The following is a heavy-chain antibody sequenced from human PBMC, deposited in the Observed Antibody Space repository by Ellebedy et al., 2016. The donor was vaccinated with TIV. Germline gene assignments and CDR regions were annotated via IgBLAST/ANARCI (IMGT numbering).Heavy chain of an antibody. D-gene: IGHD1-26*01. CDR3: ARGEWVGVPDY. J-gene: IGHJ4*02. CDR1: AASITSYY. CDR2: INHSVST. Sequence: SETLSLXXTVSAASITSYYWSWIRQPPGKGLEWIGEINHSVSTNYNPSLKSRVTISVDTSKNQFSLKLSSVTAADTAVYYCARGEWVGVPDYWGQGTLVTVSS. V-gene: IGHV4-34*01.